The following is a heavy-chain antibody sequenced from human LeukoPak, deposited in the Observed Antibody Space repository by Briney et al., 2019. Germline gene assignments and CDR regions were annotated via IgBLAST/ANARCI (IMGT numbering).Heavy chain of an antibody. J-gene: IGHJ4*02. CDR2: ICGSGGST. V-gene: IGHV3-23*01. D-gene: IGHD3-3*01. CDR3: AKGGQNYDFWRFDY. CDR1: GFTFSNYA. Sequence: GGSLRLSCAASGFTFSNYAMNWVRQAPGKGLEWVSSICGSGGSTYFAGSVKGRVTISRDNSRNTMYMQMNSLRVEDTAVYYCAKGGQNYDFWRFDYWGQGSLVTVSS.